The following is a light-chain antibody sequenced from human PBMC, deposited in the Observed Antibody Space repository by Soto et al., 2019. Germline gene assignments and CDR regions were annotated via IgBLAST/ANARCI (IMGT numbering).Light chain of an antibody. CDR1: QSLLYSDGNTS. J-gene: IGKJ2*01. CDR3: MQCTHWPYT. CDR2: QVS. Sequence: DVVMTQSPLSLPVTLGQPASISCRSSQSLLYSDGNTSLIWFQQRPGQSPRRLIYQVSNRDSGVPERFSGSGSGTDFTRKISRVEAEDVGLYYCMQCTHWPYTFGHGTKLEIK. V-gene: IGKV2-30*01.